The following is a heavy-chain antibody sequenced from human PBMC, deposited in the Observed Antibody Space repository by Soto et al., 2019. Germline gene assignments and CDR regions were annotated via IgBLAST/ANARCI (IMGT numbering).Heavy chain of an antibody. V-gene: IGHV3-23*01. Sequence: GGSLRLSCAASGFTFSSYAMSWVRQAPGKGLEWVSAISGGGGSTYYADSVKGRFTISRDNSKNTLYLQMNSLRVEDTAVYYCAKDDYYYYYMDVWGKGSTVTVSS. CDR2: ISGGGGST. CDR1: GFTFSSYA. J-gene: IGHJ6*03. CDR3: AKDDYYYYYMDV.